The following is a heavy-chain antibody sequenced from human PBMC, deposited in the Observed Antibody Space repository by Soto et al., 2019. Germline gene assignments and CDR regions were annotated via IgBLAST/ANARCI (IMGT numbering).Heavy chain of an antibody. D-gene: IGHD2-2*01. CDR2: IYYSGST. Sequence: SLTCTVSGGSISSGGYYWSWIRQHPGKGLEWIGYIYYSGSTYYNPSLKSRVTISVDTSKNQFSLKLSSVTAADTAVYYCARGNPDIVVVPAATGRLSWFDPWGQGTLVTVSS. V-gene: IGHV4-31*02. CDR1: GGSISSGGYY. CDR3: ARGNPDIVVVPAATGRLSWFDP. J-gene: IGHJ5*02.